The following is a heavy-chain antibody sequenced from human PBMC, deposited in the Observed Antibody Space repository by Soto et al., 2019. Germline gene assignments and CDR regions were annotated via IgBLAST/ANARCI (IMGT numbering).Heavy chain of an antibody. CDR3: ARVRTEIYYGMDV. CDR1: GFTFRTYW. Sequence: EVQLVESGGGLVQPGGSLRLSWLASGFTFRTYWMAWVRQAPEKGLEGVANIKYDESEKYYVDSVKGRFTVSRDNARNSLFVQMNSLRAEDTAVYYCARVRTEIYYGMDVWGQGTTVTVSS. J-gene: IGHJ6*02. CDR2: IKYDESEK. V-gene: IGHV3-7*05.